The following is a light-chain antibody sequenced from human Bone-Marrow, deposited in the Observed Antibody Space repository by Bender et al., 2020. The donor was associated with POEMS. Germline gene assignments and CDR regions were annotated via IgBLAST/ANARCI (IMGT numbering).Light chain of an antibody. CDR3: RSYAAKNKVL. CDR1: SSDVGSYKY. V-gene: IGLV2-11*01. Sequence: QSALTQPRSVSGSPGQSVTISCTGTSSDVGSYKYVSWYQQHPGKAPKFMIYEDSERPSGVSSRFSGSKSGYTASLTISGLQAEDEADYYCRSYAAKNKVLFGGGTKLTVL. CDR2: EDS. J-gene: IGLJ2*01.